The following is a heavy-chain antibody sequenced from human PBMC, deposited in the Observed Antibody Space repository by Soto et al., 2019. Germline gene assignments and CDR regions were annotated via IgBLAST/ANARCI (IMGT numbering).Heavy chain of an antibody. Sequence: EVQLLESGGGLVQPGGSLRLSCAASGFTFSSYAMSWVRQAPGQGLEWVSAISGSGGSTYYADSVKGRFTISRDKFKNTLYLQMNSLRAEDTAVYYCAKTLRHDYEQLWGQGTMVTVSS. J-gene: IGHJ3*01. CDR3: AKTLRHDYEQL. CDR1: GFTFSSYA. V-gene: IGHV3-23*01. CDR2: ISGSGGST. D-gene: IGHD4-17*01.